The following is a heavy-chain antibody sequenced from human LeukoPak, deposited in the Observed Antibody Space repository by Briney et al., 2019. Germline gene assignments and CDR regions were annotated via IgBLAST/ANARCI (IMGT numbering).Heavy chain of an antibody. Sequence: PGGSLRLSCAASGFTFSSYSMNWVRQAPGKGLEWVSSISSSSSYIYYADSVKGRFTISRDNAKNSLYLQMNSLRAEDTAVYYCARVFGSCSSTSCPYPDWFDPWGQGTLVTVSS. D-gene: IGHD2-2*01. J-gene: IGHJ5*02. CDR1: GFTFSSYS. V-gene: IGHV3-21*01. CDR2: ISSSSSYI. CDR3: ARVFGSCSSTSCPYPDWFDP.